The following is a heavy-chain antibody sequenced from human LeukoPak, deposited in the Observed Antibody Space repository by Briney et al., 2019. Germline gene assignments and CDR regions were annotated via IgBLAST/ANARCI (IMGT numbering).Heavy chain of an antibody. J-gene: IGHJ4*02. V-gene: IGHV3-23*01. CDR2: TSGSGGST. CDR1: GLTPSSYA. CDR3: AKDNLWFGHFDY. Sequence: GGSLSLSCAASGLTPSSYATSCDRPAAREGLEWVSATSGSGGSTYYAGSVKGRFTIYRDNSKNTLYLQMNRLRAEDTAVYDCAKDNLWFGHFDYWGQGTLVTVSS. D-gene: IGHD3-10*01.